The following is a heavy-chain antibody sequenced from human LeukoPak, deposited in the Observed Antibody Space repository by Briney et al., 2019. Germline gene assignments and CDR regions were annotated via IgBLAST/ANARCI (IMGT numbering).Heavy chain of an antibody. J-gene: IGHJ4*02. Sequence: SETLSLTCTVSGGSISSCYWSWIRQPPGKGLEWIGEINHSGSTNYNPSLKSRVTISVDTSKNQFPLKLSSVTAADTVVYYCARRRYDSSGYLDYWGQGTLVTVSS. V-gene: IGHV4-34*01. D-gene: IGHD3-22*01. CDR2: INHSGST. CDR3: ARRRYDSSGYLDY. CDR1: GGSISSCY.